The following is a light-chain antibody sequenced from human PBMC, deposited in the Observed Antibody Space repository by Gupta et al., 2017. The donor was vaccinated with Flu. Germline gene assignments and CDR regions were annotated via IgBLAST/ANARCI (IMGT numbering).Light chain of an antibody. CDR1: QSVGGSY. V-gene: IGKV3-20*01. J-gene: IGKJ4*01. CDR2: GAS. CDR3: QLHGSSPPLT. Sequence: EIVLTQSPLTLSLSPGERATLSCRASQSVGGSYLAWYQQKPGQTPRLLIYGASIRDTGIPDRFSGGGCGKNLALSNSRRVQEDFAGYYYQLHGSSPPLTFGGGTKVEIK.